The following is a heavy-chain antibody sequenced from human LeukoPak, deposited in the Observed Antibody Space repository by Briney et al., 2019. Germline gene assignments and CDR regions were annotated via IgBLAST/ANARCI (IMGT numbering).Heavy chain of an antibody. CDR2: ISHTGST. CDR3: ARRRTGDYIFSFDY. Sequence: SETLSLTCTVSGGSISSYYWSWIRQPPGRGLEWVGSISHTGSTNYNPSLKSRVTVSVDTSKNHFCLKLSSVTAADTAVYYCARRRTGDYIFSFDYWGQGTLVTVSS. J-gene: IGHJ4*02. D-gene: IGHD4-17*01. CDR1: GGSISSYY. V-gene: IGHV4-59*08.